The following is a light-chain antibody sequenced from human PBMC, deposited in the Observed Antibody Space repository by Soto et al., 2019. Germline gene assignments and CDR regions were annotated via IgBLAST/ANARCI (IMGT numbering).Light chain of an antibody. V-gene: IGKV3-20*01. Sequence: EIVLTQSPGTLSLSPGERATLSCRASQSVRSSYLAWYQQKLDQAPRLLIYGVSNRATGIPDRFSSSGSGTDFTLTISRLDSEDFAVYYCQQYGTSPRTFGQGTKVEIK. J-gene: IGKJ1*01. CDR3: QQYGTSPRT. CDR2: GVS. CDR1: QSVRSSY.